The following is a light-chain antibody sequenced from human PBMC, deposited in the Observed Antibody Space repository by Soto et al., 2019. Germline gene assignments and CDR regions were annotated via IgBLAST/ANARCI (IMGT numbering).Light chain of an antibody. CDR2: EVS. V-gene: IGLV2-14*01. J-gene: IGLJ1*01. CDR1: TSAVGGYNL. CDR3: SSYTSSSNYV. Sequence: QSALTQPASVSGSPGQPITISCTGTTSAVGGYNLVSWYQQHPGKAPKLMIYEVSNRPSGVSNRFSGSKSGNTASLTISGLQAEDEADYYCSSYTSSSNYVFGTGTKVTVL.